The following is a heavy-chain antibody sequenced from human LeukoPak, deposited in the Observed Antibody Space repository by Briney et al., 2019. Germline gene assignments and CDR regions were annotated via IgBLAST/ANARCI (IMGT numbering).Heavy chain of an antibody. J-gene: IGHJ4*02. V-gene: IGHV1-18*01. Sequence: ASVEVSCKASGYTFTNYGISWVRQAPGQGLEWMGWISAYNGNTNYAQKFQGRVTMTTDTSTSTAYMELRSLRSDDTAVYYCAREEGEAAVVDYWGQGTLVTVSS. CDR2: ISAYNGNT. CDR1: GYTFTNYG. D-gene: IGHD6-13*01. CDR3: AREEGEAAVVDY.